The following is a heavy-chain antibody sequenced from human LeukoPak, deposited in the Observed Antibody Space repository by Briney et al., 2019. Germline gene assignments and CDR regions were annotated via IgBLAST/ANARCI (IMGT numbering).Heavy chain of an antibody. Sequence: GGSLRLSCAASGFTFRNYWMSWVRQVPGKGLEWVVNINEGGNEKNYVDSVKGRFTASRDNAQNSLYLQMNSLRVEDTAVYYCARDARTTENWFDPWGQGTLVTVSS. J-gene: IGHJ5*02. D-gene: IGHD4-11*01. CDR1: GFTFRNYW. V-gene: IGHV3-7*03. CDR3: ARDARTTENWFDP. CDR2: INEGGNEK.